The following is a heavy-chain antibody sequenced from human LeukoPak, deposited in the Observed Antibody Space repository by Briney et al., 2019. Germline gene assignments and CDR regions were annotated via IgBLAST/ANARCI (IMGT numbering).Heavy chain of an antibody. V-gene: IGHV4-34*01. J-gene: IGHJ4*02. CDR2: INHSGST. D-gene: IGHD3-10*01. Sequence: SETLSLTCAVYGGSFSGYYWSWIRQPPGKGLEWIGEINHSGSTYYKPSLKSRVTISEDTSKNQFSLKLSSVTAADTAVYYCASLRPGGRQDYWGQGTLVIVSS. CDR3: ASLRPGGRQDY. CDR1: GGSFSGYY.